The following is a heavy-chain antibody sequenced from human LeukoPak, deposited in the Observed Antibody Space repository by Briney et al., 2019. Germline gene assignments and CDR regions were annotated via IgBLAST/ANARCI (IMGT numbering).Heavy chain of an antibody. Sequence: KPSETLSLTCTVSGGSISSYYWSWIRQPAGKGLEWIGRIYTSGSTNYNPSLKSRVTMSVDTSKNQFSLKLTSVTAADTAIYYCGRNGAYCIDYWGQGTLVTVSS. V-gene: IGHV4-4*07. D-gene: IGHD2-8*01. CDR2: IYTSGST. CDR3: GRNGAYCIDY. CDR1: GGSISSYY. J-gene: IGHJ4*02.